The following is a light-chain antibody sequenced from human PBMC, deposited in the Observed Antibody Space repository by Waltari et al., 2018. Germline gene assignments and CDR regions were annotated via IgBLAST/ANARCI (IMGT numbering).Light chain of an antibody. J-gene: IGKJ4*01. Sequence: DIVMTQSPDSLAVSLVERATINCKSSQTIFYGSNNQNYLAWYQQKPRQPPRLLLYWASTRESGVPDRFSGSGSGTDFTLTISSLQAEDVAVYYCQQYYDTPLSFGGGTKVEIK. CDR3: QQYYDTPLS. CDR1: QTIFYGSNNQNY. V-gene: IGKV4-1*01. CDR2: WAS.